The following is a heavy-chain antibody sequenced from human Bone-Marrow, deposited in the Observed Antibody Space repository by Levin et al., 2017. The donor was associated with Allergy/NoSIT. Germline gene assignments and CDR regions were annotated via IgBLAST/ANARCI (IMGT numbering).Heavy chain of an antibody. CDR3: AKGITIFGVGRLDY. Sequence: GGSLRLSCAASGSTFSSYGMHWVRQAPGKGLEWVAVISYDGNDKYYVDSVKGRFTISRDNSKNTLYLQMNSLRAEDTAIYYCAKGITIFGVGRLDYWGQGTLVTVSS. CDR2: ISYDGNDK. D-gene: IGHD3-3*01. J-gene: IGHJ4*02. V-gene: IGHV3-30*18. CDR1: GSTFSSYG.